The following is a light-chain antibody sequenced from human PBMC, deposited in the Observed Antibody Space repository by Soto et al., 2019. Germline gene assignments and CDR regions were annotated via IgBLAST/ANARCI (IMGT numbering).Light chain of an antibody. V-gene: IGKV3-20*01. Sequence: EIVLTQSPGTLSLSPGERATLSCRASQDVDSNFLAWYQQRPGQAPRLLIYGSSRRATGIPDRFSGSGSGTDFTLTISRVGPEDIAVYFCHQYYSSIPFGGGPKVEVK. CDR1: QDVDSNF. CDR3: HQYYSSIP. CDR2: GSS. J-gene: IGKJ4*01.